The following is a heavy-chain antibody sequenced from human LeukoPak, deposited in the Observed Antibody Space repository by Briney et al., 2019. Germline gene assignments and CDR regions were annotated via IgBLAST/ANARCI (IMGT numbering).Heavy chain of an antibody. V-gene: IGHV4-39*01. D-gene: IGHD2-15*01. CDR3: AGLSSHYFDR. Sequence: SETLSLTCTVSGGSISSSNYYWGWIRQPPGKRLEWIGTIYYSGSTYYNPSLESRVTISVDTSKNQLSLKLSSVTAADTAVYFCAGLSSHYFDRWGQGTLVTVSS. J-gene: IGHJ4*02. CDR2: IYYSGST. CDR1: GGSISSSNYY.